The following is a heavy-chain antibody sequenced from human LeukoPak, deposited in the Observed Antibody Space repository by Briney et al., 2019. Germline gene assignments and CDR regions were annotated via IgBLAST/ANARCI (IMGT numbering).Heavy chain of an antibody. J-gene: IGHJ5*02. CDR2: INHSGST. D-gene: IGHD1-1*01. CDR1: GGSFSGYY. Sequence: SETLSLTCAVYGGSFSGYYWSWIRQPPGKGLEWIGEINHSGSTNYNPSLKSRVTISVDTSKNQFSLKLSSVTAADTAVYYCAREGTREFDPWGQGTLVTVSS. CDR3: AREGTREFDP. V-gene: IGHV4-34*01.